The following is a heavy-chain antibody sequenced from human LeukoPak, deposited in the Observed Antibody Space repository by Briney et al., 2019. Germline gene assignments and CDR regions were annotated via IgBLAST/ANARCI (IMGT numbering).Heavy chain of an antibody. CDR1: GFTVSSNY. CDR2: IYSGGST. D-gene: IGHD4-11*01. CDR3: ARLATGYSSYYYYYYGMDV. J-gene: IGHJ6*02. Sequence: GGSLRLSCAASGFTVSSNYMSWVRQAPGKGLEWDSVIYSGGSTYYADSVKGRFTISRDNSKNTLYLQMNSLRVEDTAVYYCARLATGYSSYYYYYYGMDVWGQGTTVTVSS. V-gene: IGHV3-53*01.